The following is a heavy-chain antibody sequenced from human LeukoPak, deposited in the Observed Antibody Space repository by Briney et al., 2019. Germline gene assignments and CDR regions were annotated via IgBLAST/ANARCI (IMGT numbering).Heavy chain of an antibody. Sequence: GGSLRLSCAASGFTFSSYGMHWVRQAPGKGLEWVALISYDGGIKYHGDSVRGRFTTSRDNSENTLYLHMNSLRPEDTAVYYCAKGGAQKTLRWGMDYWGQGTLVTVSS. V-gene: IGHV3-30*18. CDR3: AKGGAQKTLRWGMDY. CDR1: GFTFSSYG. CDR2: ISYDGGIK. D-gene: IGHD4-23*01. J-gene: IGHJ4*02.